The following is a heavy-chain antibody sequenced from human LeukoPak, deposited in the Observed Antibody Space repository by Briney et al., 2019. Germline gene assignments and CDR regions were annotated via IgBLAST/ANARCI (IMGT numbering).Heavy chain of an antibody. CDR2: IYSGGST. J-gene: IGHJ3*02. CDR1: GFTVSSNY. Sequence: GGSLRLSCAASGFTVSSNYMSWVRQAPGKGLEWVSVIYSGGSTYYADSVKGRFTISRDNSKNTLHLQMNSLRAEDTAVYYCARTRVGCTNYAFDIWGQGTMVTVSS. CDR3: ARTRVGCTNYAFDI. V-gene: IGHV3-53*01. D-gene: IGHD2-8*01.